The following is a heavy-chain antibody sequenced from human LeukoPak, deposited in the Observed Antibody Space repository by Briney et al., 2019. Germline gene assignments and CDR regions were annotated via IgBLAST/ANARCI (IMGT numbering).Heavy chain of an antibody. V-gene: IGHV4-38-2*01. J-gene: IGHJ6*03. CDR3: ARQGGSSSPYYYCYMDV. CDR2: IFTVGDP. Sequence: ETLSLTCAVSGCSVSSGYYWGWFRQPPGKGLEGIGCIFTVGDPYYNPSLKSRVSISVDTSKNQFSLKLTSVTAADTAVYYCARQGGSSSPYYYCYMDVWGKGTT. CDR1: GCSVSSGYY. D-gene: IGHD6-13*01.